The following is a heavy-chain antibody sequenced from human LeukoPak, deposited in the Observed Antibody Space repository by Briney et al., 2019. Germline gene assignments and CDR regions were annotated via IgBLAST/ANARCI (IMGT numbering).Heavy chain of an antibody. V-gene: IGHV4-38-2*01. CDR1: GYSISSGYS. D-gene: IGHD3-10*01. CDR3: ASGSGSYYNPIDY. Sequence: SETLSLSCSVSGYSISSGYSWGWIRQAPGKGLEWIGSVFHSGNSYSNPSLSSRVTISVDTSKNQFSLKLSSVTAADTAVYYCASGSGSYYNPIDYWGQGTLVTVSS. CDR2: VFHSGNS. J-gene: IGHJ4*02.